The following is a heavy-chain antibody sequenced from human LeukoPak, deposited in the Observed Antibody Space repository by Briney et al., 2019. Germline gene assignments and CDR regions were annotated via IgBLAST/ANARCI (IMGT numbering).Heavy chain of an antibody. J-gene: IGHJ4*02. V-gene: IGHV3-30*04. Sequence: GRSLRLSCAASGSTFSKYSVHWVRQTPGKELEWVAVISYDARNKYYAESVKGRFTISRDNSKNTLSLQMNSLTTEDTAMYYCLSLGDDPPARGQGTLVTVSS. D-gene: IGHD3-16*01. CDR1: GSTFSKYS. CDR3: LSLGDDPPA. CDR2: ISYDARNK.